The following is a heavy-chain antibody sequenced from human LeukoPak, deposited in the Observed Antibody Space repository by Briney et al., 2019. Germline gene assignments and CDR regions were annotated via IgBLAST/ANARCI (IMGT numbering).Heavy chain of an antibody. Sequence: PSETLSLTCTVSGGSISSYYWSWIRQPPGKGLEWIGYTYYSGSTNYNPSLKSRVTISVDTSKNQFSLKLSSVTAADTAVYYCARLRSGGSYRGYYFDYWGQGTLVTVSS. CDR1: GGSISSYY. CDR2: TYYSGST. D-gene: IGHD1-26*01. CDR3: ARLRSGGSYRGYYFDY. V-gene: IGHV4-59*08. J-gene: IGHJ4*02.